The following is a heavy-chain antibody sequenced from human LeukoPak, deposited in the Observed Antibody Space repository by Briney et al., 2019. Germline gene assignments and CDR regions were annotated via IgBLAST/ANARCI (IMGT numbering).Heavy chain of an antibody. D-gene: IGHD6-13*01. CDR1: GGSISSYY. Sequence: SETLSLTCTVSGGSISSYYWSWIRQPPGKGLEWIGYIYYSGSTNYNPSLKSRVTISVDTSKNQFSLKLSSVTAADTAVYYCARAPPTYSSSWYPYFQHWGQGTLVTVSS. J-gene: IGHJ1*01. CDR2: IYYSGST. V-gene: IGHV4-59*01. CDR3: ARAPPTYSSSWYPYFQH.